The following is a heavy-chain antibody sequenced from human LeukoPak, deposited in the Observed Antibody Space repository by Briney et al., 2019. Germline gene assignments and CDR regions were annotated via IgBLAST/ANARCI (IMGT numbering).Heavy chain of an antibody. V-gene: IGHV3-23*01. CDR1: GFTFSTYA. D-gene: IGHD3-16*02. CDR2: ISGGIMINT. J-gene: IGHJ3*02. CDR3: AKDPVVGAPHVFDI. Sequence: GGSLRLSCAASGFTFSTYAMSWVRQAPGKGLEWVAAISGGIMINTYYTDSVKGRFTISRDNSKNTLYLQMNSLRDDDTAVHYCAKDPVVGAPHVFDIWGQGTMVTVSS.